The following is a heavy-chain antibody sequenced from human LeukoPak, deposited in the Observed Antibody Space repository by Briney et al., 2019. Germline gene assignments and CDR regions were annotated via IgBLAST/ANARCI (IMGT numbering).Heavy chain of an antibody. CDR1: GFAFSNAL. D-gene: IGHD1-26*01. Sequence: GGSLRLSCAASGFAFSNALMTWVRQAPGKGLEWVGHIKSRTDGGTTDCAAPLKGRFTISRDDSQNTLYLQMNSLKIEDTAVYYCTTWDGVNWGQGTLVTVSS. CDR2: IKSRTDGGTT. V-gene: IGHV3-15*01. CDR3: TTWDGVN. J-gene: IGHJ3*01.